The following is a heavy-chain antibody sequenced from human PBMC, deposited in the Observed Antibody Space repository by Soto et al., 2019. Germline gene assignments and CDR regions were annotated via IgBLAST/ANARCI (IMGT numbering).Heavy chain of an antibody. J-gene: IGHJ4*02. Sequence: SVKVSCKASGGGFSTYAITWVRQAPGQGLEWMGGITPIFDTTNYAQKFQGRATITADESTTTVHMELTSLTSEDTAVYYCATGGTTVTRRFDYWGQGTLVTVSS. CDR2: ITPIFDTT. CDR1: GGGFSTYA. D-gene: IGHD4-17*01. V-gene: IGHV1-69*13. CDR3: ATGGTTVTRRFDY.